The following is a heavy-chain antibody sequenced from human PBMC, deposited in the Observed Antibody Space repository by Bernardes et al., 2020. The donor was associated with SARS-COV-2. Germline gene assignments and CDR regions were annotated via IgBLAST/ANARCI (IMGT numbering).Heavy chain of an antibody. V-gene: IGHV3-74*03. CDR2: IGSDGGST. CDR1: GFTFSSYW. CDR3: VRGPSDGHGRFEY. J-gene: IGHJ4*02. Sequence: GGSLRLSCAASGFTFSSYWMHWVRQAPGKGLVWVSRIGSDGGSTTYTDSVKGRFTISRDNAKNTLYLQMNSLGADDTAMYFCVRGPSDGHGRFEYWGQGTLGTVSS.